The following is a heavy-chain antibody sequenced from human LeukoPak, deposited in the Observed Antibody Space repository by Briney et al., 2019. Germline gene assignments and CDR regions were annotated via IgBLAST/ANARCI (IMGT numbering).Heavy chain of an antibody. CDR3: ARDLYYDSSGYYLH. J-gene: IGHJ4*02. CDR1: GGSFSGYY. Sequence: WETLSLTCAVYGGSFSGYYWSWIRQPPGKGLEWIGEINHSGSTNYNPSLKSRVTISVDTSKNQFSLKLSSVTAADTAVYYCARDLYYDSSGYYLHWGQGTLVTVSS. D-gene: IGHD3-22*01. CDR2: INHSGST. V-gene: IGHV4-34*01.